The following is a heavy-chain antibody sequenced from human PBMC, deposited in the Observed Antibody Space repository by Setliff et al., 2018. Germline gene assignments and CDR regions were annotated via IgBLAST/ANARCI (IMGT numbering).Heavy chain of an antibody. V-gene: IGHV3-7*03. CDR1: GFTFSDYW. CDR3: ARRNYRTALDY. CDR2: IKQDGGEK. Sequence: GGSLRLSCAASGFTFSDYWMAWVRQAPGKGLEWVANIKQDGGEKYYADSMKGRFTISRDNAKNSLYLRMNSLSAEDTAVYFCARRNYRTALDYWGQGTLVTVSS. J-gene: IGHJ4*02. D-gene: IGHD3-16*02.